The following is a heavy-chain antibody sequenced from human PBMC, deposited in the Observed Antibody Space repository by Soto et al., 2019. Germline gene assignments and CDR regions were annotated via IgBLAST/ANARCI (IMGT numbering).Heavy chain of an antibody. D-gene: IGHD3-22*01. CDR3: ARDYYDRSGYYALFGY. V-gene: IGHV3-7*03. Sequence: AGGSLRLSCAASGFTFSSYWMSWVRQAPGKGLEWVANIKQDGSEKYYVDSVKGRFTISRDNAKNSLYLQMNSLRAEDTAVYYCARDYYDRSGYYALFGYWGQGTLVTVS. CDR1: GFTFSSYW. CDR2: IKQDGSEK. J-gene: IGHJ4*02.